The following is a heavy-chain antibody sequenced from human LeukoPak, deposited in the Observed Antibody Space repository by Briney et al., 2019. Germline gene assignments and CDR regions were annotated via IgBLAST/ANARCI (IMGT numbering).Heavy chain of an antibody. CDR2: ISAYNGNT. V-gene: IGHV1-18*01. Sequence: GASVKLSCNASGYTFTNYGISWERQPPGQGLEWIGWISAYNGNTNYAQKFQGRVTMTRDTSTSTAYMDLGSLRSDDTAVYYCARDPPVDYYGSGSYFQLKFDNWGQGTLVTVSS. CDR1: GYTFTNYG. D-gene: IGHD3-10*01. J-gene: IGHJ4*02. CDR3: ARDPPVDYYGSGSYFQLKFDN.